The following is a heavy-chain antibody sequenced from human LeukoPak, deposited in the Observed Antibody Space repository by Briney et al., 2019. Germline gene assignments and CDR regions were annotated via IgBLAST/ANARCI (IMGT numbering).Heavy chain of an antibody. J-gene: IGHJ5*02. CDR3: ARDGDDNGDYVLGWFDP. D-gene: IGHD4-17*01. CDR1: GYTFRDYY. V-gene: IGHV1-2*02. Sequence: ASVKVSCKASGYTFRDYYMHWVRQAPGQGLEWMGWINPNSGGTMYAQKFQGRVAMTRDTSINTAYMELSRLTSDNTAVYYCARDGDDNGDYVLGWFDPWGQGTLVTVSS. CDR2: INPNSGGT.